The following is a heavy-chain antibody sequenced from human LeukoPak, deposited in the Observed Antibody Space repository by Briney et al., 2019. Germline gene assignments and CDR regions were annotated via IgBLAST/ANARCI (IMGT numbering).Heavy chain of an antibody. Sequence: GGSLRLSCAASGFTFSSYNMNWVRQAPGKGLEWVSYISSSSSSIYYADSVKGRFTISRDNAKNSLYLQMNNLRAEDTAVYYCARDRHSNSFSEVDYWGQGTLVTVSS. J-gene: IGHJ4*02. CDR1: GFTFSSYN. CDR2: ISSSSSSI. V-gene: IGHV3-48*01. CDR3: ARDRHSNSFSEVDY. D-gene: IGHD6-13*01.